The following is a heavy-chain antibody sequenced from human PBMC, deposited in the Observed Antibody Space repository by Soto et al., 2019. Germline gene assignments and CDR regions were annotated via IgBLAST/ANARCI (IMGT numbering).Heavy chain of an antibody. J-gene: IGHJ6*02. CDR2: INAGTGNT. V-gene: IGHV1-3*01. D-gene: IGHD4-17*01. Sequence: QVQLVQSGAEVKKPGASVKVSCKDSGYTFTSYAMHWVRQAPGQRLEWMGWINAGTGNTKYSQKFQGRVTITRDTSASTAYMELSSLRSEDTAVYYCARSRRLPTPDGIDVWGQGTTVTVSS. CDR3: ARSRRLPTPDGIDV. CDR1: GYTFTSYA.